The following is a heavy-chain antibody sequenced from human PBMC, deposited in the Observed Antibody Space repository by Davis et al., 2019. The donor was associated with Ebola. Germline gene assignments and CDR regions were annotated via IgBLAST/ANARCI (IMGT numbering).Heavy chain of an antibody. CDR3: ARAIGGRGGWFDP. CDR1: CGSFSGYY. V-gene: IGHV4-34*01. CDR2: INHSGRT. J-gene: IGHJ5*02. Sequence: SETLSLTCAVYCGSFSGYYWSWIRQPPGKGLEWIGEINHSGRTNYNPSLKSRVTISVDTSKNQFSLKLSSVTAADTAVYYCARAIGGRGGWFDPWGQGTLVTVSS. D-gene: IGHD3-16*01.